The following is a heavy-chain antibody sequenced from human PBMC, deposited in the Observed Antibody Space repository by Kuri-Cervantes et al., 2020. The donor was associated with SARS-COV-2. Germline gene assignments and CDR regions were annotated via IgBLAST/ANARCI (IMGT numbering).Heavy chain of an antibody. CDR2: IHRTGTT. V-gene: IGHV4-4*02. Sequence: GSLRLSCAVSGGSISSSNWWSWVRQPPGKGLEWIGEIHRTGTTNYNPPLESRVTISVDRSKNQFSLTLRSVTAADTAVYYCAFNYGTGSYFYWGQGILVTVSS. CDR1: GGSISSSNW. J-gene: IGHJ4*02. D-gene: IGHD3-10*01. CDR3: AFNYGTGSYFY.